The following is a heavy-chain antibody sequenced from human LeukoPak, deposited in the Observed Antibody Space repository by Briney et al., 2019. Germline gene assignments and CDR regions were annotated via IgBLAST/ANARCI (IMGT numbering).Heavy chain of an antibody. CDR1: GFGVSDNY. CDR2: NSDGST. D-gene: IGHD3-22*01. V-gene: IGHV3-53*01. Sequence: GGSLRLSCAASGFGVSDNYMSWVRQAPGKGLEWVSLNSDGSTYYADSVKGRFTISRDNSKNTLYLQMDSLRVEDTAMYFCTREKSVVVPSSYYYFDVWGRGTLVTVAS. CDR3: TREKSVVVPSSYYYFDV. J-gene: IGHJ2*01.